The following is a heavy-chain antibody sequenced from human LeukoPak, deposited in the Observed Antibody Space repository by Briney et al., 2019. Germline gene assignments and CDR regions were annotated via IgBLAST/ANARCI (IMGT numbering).Heavy chain of an antibody. J-gene: IGHJ5*02. Sequence: SETLSLTCTVSGGSISNYYWSWLRQPPGKGLGWIGYIFYSGSTNYNPSLKSRVTISVDTSKNQFSLKLSSVTAADTAIYYCARVLLYPSAFDPWGQGTLVTVSS. CDR2: IFYSGST. CDR3: ARVLLYPSAFDP. D-gene: IGHD2-15*01. V-gene: IGHV4-59*01. CDR1: GGSISNYY.